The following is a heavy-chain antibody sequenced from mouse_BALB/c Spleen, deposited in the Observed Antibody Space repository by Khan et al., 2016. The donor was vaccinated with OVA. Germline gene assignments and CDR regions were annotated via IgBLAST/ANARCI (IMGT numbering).Heavy chain of an antibody. J-gene: IGHJ2*01. CDR1: GYTFINYW. CDR2: INPSTAYT. D-gene: IGHD1-1*01. V-gene: IGHV1-7*01. CDR3: ARRGLRWDFDY. Sequence: QVQLKQSGAELAKPGASVKMSCKASGYTFINYWILWVKQRPGQGLEWIGYINPSTAYTEYNQNFKDKATLTEDKSSRTAYMQLSSLTSEDSEVYYCARRGLRWDFDYWGQGTTLTVSS.